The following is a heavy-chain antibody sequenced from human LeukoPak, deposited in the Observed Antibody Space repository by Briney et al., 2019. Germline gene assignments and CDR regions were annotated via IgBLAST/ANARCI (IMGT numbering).Heavy chain of an antibody. J-gene: IGHJ4*02. D-gene: IGHD3-10*01. V-gene: IGHV3-33*01. Sequence: SGGSLRLSCAASGFTFSRYAVHWVRRAPGKGLEWVAVIWYDGSNKYYTDSVKGRFTISRDNSKNTLYLQMNSLRAEDTAVYYCARGDGSGSYTSYFDYWGQGTLVSVSS. CDR3: ARGDGSGSYTSYFDY. CDR2: IWYDGSNK. CDR1: GFTFSRYA.